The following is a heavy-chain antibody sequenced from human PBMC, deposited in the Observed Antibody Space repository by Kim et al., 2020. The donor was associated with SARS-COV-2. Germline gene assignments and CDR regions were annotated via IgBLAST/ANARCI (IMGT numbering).Heavy chain of an antibody. Sequence: ASVKVSCKVSGYTLTELSMHWVRQAPGKGLEWMGGFDPEDGETIYAQKFQGRVTMTEDTSTDTAYMELSSLRSEDMAVYYCATAPPPLRYFDWLSLGYWGQGTLVTVSS. D-gene: IGHD3-9*01. J-gene: IGHJ4*02. CDR2: FDPEDGET. V-gene: IGHV1-24*01. CDR3: ATAPPPLRYFDWLSLGY. CDR1: GYTLTELS.